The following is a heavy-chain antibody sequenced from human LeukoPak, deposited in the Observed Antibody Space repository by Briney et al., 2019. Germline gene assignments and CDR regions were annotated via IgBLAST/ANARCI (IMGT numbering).Heavy chain of an antibody. D-gene: IGHD1-26*01. CDR3: TRDPPGIVGAY. J-gene: IGHJ4*02. Sequence: PGGSLRLSCAASGFTFSSYAMSWVRQAPGKGLEWVGFIRSKAYGGTTEYAASVKGRFTISRDDSKSIAYLQMNSLKTEDTAVYYCTRDPPGIVGAYWGQGTLVTVSS. CDR1: GFTFSSYA. CDR2: IRSKAYGGTT. V-gene: IGHV3-49*04.